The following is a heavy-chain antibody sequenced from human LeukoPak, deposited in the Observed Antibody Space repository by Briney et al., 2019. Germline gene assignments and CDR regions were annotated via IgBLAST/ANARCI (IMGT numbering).Heavy chain of an antibody. V-gene: IGHV1-24*01. CDR1: GYTFTSYG. CDR2: FDPEHGET. D-gene: IGHD3-22*01. CDR3: ATLDYYDSSAYYSDY. J-gene: IGHJ4*02. Sequence: ASVKVSCKASGYTFTSYGISWVRQAPGKGLEWMGGFDPEHGETIYAQKFQGRVTMTEDTSTDTAYMELSSLRSEDTAVYYCATLDYYDSSAYYSDYWGQGTLVTVSS.